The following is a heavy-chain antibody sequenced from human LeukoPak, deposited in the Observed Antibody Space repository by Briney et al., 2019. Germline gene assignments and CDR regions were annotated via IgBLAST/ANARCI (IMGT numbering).Heavy chain of an antibody. V-gene: IGHV3-74*01. CDR1: GFTFSSYW. D-gene: IGHD6-13*01. CDR2: LNIDGSST. Sequence: GGSLRLSCAASGFTFSSYWMHWVRQAPGKGLVWVSRLNIDGSSTSYADSVKGRFTISRDNAKDTLYLRMNSLRAEDTAVYYCRRESPEGYSFSVDYWGQGTLVTVSS. CDR3: RRESPEGYSFSVDY. J-gene: IGHJ4*02.